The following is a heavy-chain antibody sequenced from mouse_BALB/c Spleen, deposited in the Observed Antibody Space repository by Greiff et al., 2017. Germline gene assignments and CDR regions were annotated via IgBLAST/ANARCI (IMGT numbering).Heavy chain of an antibody. Sequence: EVKLVESGGGLVKPGGSLKLSCAASGFTFSDYYMYWVRQTPEKRLEWVATISDGGSYTYYPDSVKGRFTISRDNAKNNLYLQMSSLKSEDTAMYYCARPLMTPFAYWGQGTLVTVSA. J-gene: IGHJ3*01. CDR2: ISDGGSYT. CDR3: ARPLMTPFAY. CDR1: GFTFSDYY. D-gene: IGHD2-3*01. V-gene: IGHV5-4*02.